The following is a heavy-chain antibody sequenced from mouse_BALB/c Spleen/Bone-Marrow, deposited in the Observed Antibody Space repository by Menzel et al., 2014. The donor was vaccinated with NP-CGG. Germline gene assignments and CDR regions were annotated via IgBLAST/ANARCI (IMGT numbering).Heavy chain of an antibody. CDR2: INPNNGGT. D-gene: IGHD1-1*01. V-gene: IGHV1-18*01. CDR1: GYTYTDYN. Sequence: EVQLQQSGPELVKPGASVKIPCKASGYTYTDYNMDWVKQSHGKSLEWIGDINPNNGGTIYNQKFKGKATLTVDKSSSTAHMELRSLTSEVTAVYYCAIYYYGSSYAMDYWGQGTSVTVSS. CDR3: AIYYYGSSYAMDY. J-gene: IGHJ4*01.